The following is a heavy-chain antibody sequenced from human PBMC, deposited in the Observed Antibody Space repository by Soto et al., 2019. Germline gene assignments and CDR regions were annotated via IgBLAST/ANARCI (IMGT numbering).Heavy chain of an antibody. CDR2: IIPIFGTA. D-gene: IGHD2-2*01. Sequence: SVKVSCKASGGTFSSYAISWVRQAPRQGLEWMGGIIPIFGTATYAQKFQGRVTITADKSTSTAYMELNSLRSEDTAVYYCASSLRAYQLLSPARTFDYWGQGTLVTVSS. J-gene: IGHJ4*02. CDR3: ASSLRAYQLLSPARTFDY. CDR1: GGTFSSYA. V-gene: IGHV1-69*06.